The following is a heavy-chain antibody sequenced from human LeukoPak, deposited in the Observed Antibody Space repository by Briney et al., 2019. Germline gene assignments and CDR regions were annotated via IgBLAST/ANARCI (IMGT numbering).Heavy chain of an antibody. Sequence: GGSLRLSCVAFQFTFSSYEMNWVRQAPGKGLEWVSYISSSGNTIYYADSVKGRFTISRDNAKSSLYLQMSSLRAEDTAIYYCARDDSSGSYFFDYWGQGTLVTVSS. CDR2: ISSSGNTI. V-gene: IGHV3-48*03. CDR3: ARDDSSGSYFFDY. J-gene: IGHJ4*02. CDR1: QFTFSSYE. D-gene: IGHD3-22*01.